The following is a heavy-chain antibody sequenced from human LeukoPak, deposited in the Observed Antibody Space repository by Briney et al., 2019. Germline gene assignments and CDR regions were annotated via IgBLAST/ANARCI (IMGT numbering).Heavy chain of an antibody. CDR3: AATRVCGGVLLRPNCLYFED. Sequence: GGSLRLSCTASGFTFSGYSMNWISQAPGRGLEWVSGIDYAGGSTNYADSVQGRFTVSRDNSKNTLYLQMNSLRAEDTAIYYCAATRVCGGVLLRPNCLYFEDWGQGTLVTVSS. J-gene: IGHJ4*02. CDR1: GFTFSGYS. CDR2: IDYAGGST. V-gene: IGHV3-23*01. D-gene: IGHD3-10*01.